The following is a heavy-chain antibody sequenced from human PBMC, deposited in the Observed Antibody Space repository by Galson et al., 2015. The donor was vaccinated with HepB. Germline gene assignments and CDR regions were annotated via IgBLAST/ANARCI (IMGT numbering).Heavy chain of an antibody. J-gene: IGHJ4*03. CDR2: ITTGSRTI. CDR1: GFTFSSYG. D-gene: IGHD3-10*01. Sequence: SLRLSCAASGFTFSSYGMSWVRQAPGKGLEWVSYITTGSRTIYYADSVKGRFTISRDNAKNSLYLQMNSLRDEDTAVYYCARSFGRRGVDPQAYYFDYWGQGTTVTVSS. V-gene: IGHV3-48*02. CDR3: ARSFGRRGVDPQAYYFDY.